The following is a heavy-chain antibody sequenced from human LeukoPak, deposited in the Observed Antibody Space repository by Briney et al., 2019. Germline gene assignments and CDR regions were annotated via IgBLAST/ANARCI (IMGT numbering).Heavy chain of an antibody. CDR1: GYTFTSYY. V-gene: IGHV1-46*01. CDR2: INPSGGST. CDR3: AREVGSAAAGTDYYYYMDV. Sequence: ASVKVSCKASGYTFTSYYMHWVRQAPGQGLEWMGKINPSGGSTSYAQKFQGRVTMTRDMSTSTVYMELSSLRSEDTAVYYCAREVGSAAAGTDYYYYMDVWGKGTTVTVSS. D-gene: IGHD6-13*01. J-gene: IGHJ6*03.